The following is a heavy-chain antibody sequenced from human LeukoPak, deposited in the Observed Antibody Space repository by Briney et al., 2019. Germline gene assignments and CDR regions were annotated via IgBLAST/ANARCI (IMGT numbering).Heavy chain of an antibody. V-gene: IGHV3-11*06. CDR1: VFTFSDYY. CDR3: SRSKQQLEGDY. Sequence: PGGSLRLSCAASVFTFSDYYMSWIRQAPGKGLEWLSYISSSGTYTNYADSVKGRFTISRDNAKNAVYLQMNSLRAEDTALYYCSRSKQQLEGDYWGQGALVTVSS. D-gene: IGHD6-13*01. J-gene: IGHJ4*02. CDR2: ISSSGTYT.